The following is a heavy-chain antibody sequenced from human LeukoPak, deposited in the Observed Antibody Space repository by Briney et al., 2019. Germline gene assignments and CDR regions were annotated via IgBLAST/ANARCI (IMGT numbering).Heavy chain of an antibody. V-gene: IGHV3-74*01. D-gene: IGHD2/OR15-2a*01. Sequence: GGSLRLSCAASGNYWMHWVRQAPGKGLVWVSHINSDGSWTSSADSVKGRFTISKDNAKNTVYLQMNGLRAEDTAVYYCVSFYETYWGRGTLVTVSS. CDR2: INSDGSWT. CDR3: VSFYETY. CDR1: GNYW. J-gene: IGHJ4*02.